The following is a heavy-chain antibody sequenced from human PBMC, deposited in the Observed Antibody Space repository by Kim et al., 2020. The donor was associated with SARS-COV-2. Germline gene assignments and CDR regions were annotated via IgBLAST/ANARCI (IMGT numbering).Heavy chain of an antibody. CDR1: GGSISSSSYY. CDR2: IYYSGST. CDR3: ARRYDDFWNNYGMDV. Sequence: SETLSLTCTVSGGSISSSSYYWGWIRQPPGKGLEWIGSIYYSGSTYYNPSIKSRVTISVDTSKNQFSLKLSSGTAADTTVYYCARRYDDFWNNYGMDVWGQGTTVTVSS. D-gene: IGHD3-3*01. V-gene: IGHV4-39*01. J-gene: IGHJ6*02.